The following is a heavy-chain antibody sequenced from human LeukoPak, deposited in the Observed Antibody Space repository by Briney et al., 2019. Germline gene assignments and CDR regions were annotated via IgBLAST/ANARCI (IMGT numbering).Heavy chain of an antibody. D-gene: IGHD4-23*01. J-gene: IGHJ3*01. CDR3: ARADGTNSGTNAFDV. CDR2: ISTYTGRA. Sequence: GASVKVSCKTSGYKFNVNDILWVRQAPGHGLDYVGWISTYTGRANYAQKFQGRVSIITDTSTSTAYLELTNLTSSDTGLYYCARADGTNSGTNAFDVWGLGTMVTVAS. CDR1: GYKFNVND. V-gene: IGHV1-18*01.